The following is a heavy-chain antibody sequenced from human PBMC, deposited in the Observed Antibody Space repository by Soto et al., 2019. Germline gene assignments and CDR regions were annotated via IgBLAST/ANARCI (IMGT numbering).Heavy chain of an antibody. CDR2: INPSGGST. Sequence: QVQLVQSGAEVKKPGASVKVSCKASGYTFTSYYMHWVRQAPGQGLEWMGIINPSGGSTSYAQKFQGRVTMTRDTSTSTVYMELSSLRSEDTAVYYCARDPPAKLGHYYGMDVWGQGTTVTVSS. D-gene: IGHD2-2*01. J-gene: IGHJ6*02. V-gene: IGHV1-46*01. CDR1: GYTFTSYY. CDR3: ARDPPAKLGHYYGMDV.